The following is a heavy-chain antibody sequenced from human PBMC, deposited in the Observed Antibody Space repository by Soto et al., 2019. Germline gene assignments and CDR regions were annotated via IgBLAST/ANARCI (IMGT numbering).Heavy chain of an antibody. Sequence: QVQLVQSGAEVKKPGASVKVSCKASGYTFTSYGISWVRQAPGQGLEWMGWISAYNGNTNYAQKLQGRVTMTTDTSTSTAYMERRSLRSDATAVYYGARVHVRGLRAYYFDFWGQGTLVTVSS. D-gene: IGHD3-10*02. V-gene: IGHV1-18*01. CDR3: ARVHVRGLRAYYFDF. CDR2: ISAYNGNT. J-gene: IGHJ4*02. CDR1: GYTFTSYG.